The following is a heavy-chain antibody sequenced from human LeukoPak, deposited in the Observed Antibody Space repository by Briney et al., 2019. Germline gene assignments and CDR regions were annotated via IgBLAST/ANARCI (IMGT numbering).Heavy chain of an antibody. J-gene: IGHJ4*02. Sequence: SETLSLTCTVSGGPISSGGYYWSWIRQHPGKGLEWIGYIYYSGSTYYNPSLKSRVTISVDTSKNQFSLKLSSVTAADTAVYYCARDLGYCSGGSCSPGGYFDYWGQGTLVTVSS. CDR2: IYYSGST. CDR3: ARDLGYCSGGSCSPGGYFDY. V-gene: IGHV4-31*03. CDR1: GGPISSGGYY. D-gene: IGHD2-15*01.